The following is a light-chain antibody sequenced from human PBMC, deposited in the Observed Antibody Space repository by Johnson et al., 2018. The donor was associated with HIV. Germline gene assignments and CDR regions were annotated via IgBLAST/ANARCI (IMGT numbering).Light chain of an antibody. Sequence: QSVLTKPPSVSAAPGQKVTISCSGSSSNIGDNYVFWYQQLPGTAPKLLIYDNTKRPSEIPDRFSGSKSGTSATLGITGLQTEDEAEYYCGTWDSSLSAYVFGTGTKVTVL. CDR2: DNT. CDR3: GTWDSSLSAYV. J-gene: IGLJ1*01. V-gene: IGLV1-51*01. CDR1: SSNIGDNY.